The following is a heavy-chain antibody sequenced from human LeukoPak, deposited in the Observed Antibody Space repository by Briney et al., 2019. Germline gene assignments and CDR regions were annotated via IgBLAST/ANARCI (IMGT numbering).Heavy chain of an antibody. CDR1: GYSFTRNG. J-gene: IGHJ4*02. Sequence: ASVKVSCKPSGYSFTRNGISWVRQAPGQGLEWIAWISANSGNTNYAQNFQDRVTLTTDTSTSTAYMELRSLRSDDTAVYYCARDVNYAFDYWGQGTLVTVSS. CDR3: ARDVNYAFDY. CDR2: ISANSGNT. D-gene: IGHD3-16*01. V-gene: IGHV1-18*01.